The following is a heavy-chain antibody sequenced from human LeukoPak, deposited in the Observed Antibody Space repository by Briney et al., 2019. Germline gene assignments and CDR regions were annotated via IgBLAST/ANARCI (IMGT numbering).Heavy chain of an antibody. D-gene: IGHD6-25*01. V-gene: IGHV3-48*01. CDR2: ISTSSRTI. Sequence: GGSLRLSCAASGFTSSSYSMNWVRQAPGKGLEWVSYISTSSRTIYYADSVKGRFTISRDNAKNSLYLQTNSLRAEDTAVYYCARAKTEAGYYGMDVWGQGTTVTVSS. CDR1: GFTSSSYS. CDR3: ARAKTEAGYYGMDV. J-gene: IGHJ6*02.